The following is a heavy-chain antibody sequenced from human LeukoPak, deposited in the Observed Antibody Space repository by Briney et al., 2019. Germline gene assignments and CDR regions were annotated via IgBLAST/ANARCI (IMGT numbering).Heavy chain of an antibody. V-gene: IGHV3-23*01. J-gene: IGHJ5*01. Sequence: GGSLRLSCAASGFTFSSYSMNWARQAPGKGLQWVSVISGGGDLSDYADSVKGRFTISRDNSRGTLYLQMNSLRAEDSALYYCARCTSSCYRGRFDSWGQGTLVTVSS. CDR2: ISGGGDLS. CDR3: ARCTSSCYRGRFDS. CDR1: GFTFSSYS. D-gene: IGHD3-22*01.